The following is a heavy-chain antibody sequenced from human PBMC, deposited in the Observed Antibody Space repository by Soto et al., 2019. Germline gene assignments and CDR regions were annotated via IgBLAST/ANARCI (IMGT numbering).Heavy chain of an antibody. J-gene: IGHJ3*02. Sequence: GGSLRLSCAASGFTVSSNYMSWVRQAPGKGLEWVSVIYSGGSTYYADSVKGRFTISRDNSKNTLYLQMNSLRAEDTAVYYCARDINYGDPYDAFDIWGQGTMVT. CDR3: ARDINYGDPYDAFDI. CDR2: IYSGGST. V-gene: IGHV3-66*01. D-gene: IGHD4-17*01. CDR1: GFTVSSNY.